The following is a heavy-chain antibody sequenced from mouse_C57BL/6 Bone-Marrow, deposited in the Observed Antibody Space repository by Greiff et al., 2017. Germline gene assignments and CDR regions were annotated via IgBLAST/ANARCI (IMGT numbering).Heavy chain of an antibody. CDR3: TTITTVVAPFDY. CDR2: IDPENGDT. J-gene: IGHJ2*01. Sequence: EVQRVESGAELVRPGASVKLSCTASGFNIKDDYMHWVKQRPEQGLEWIGWIDPENGDTEYASKFQGKATITADTSSNTAYLQLSSLTSEDTAVYYCTTITTVVAPFDYWGQGTTLTVSS. V-gene: IGHV14-4*01. D-gene: IGHD1-1*01. CDR1: GFNIKDDY.